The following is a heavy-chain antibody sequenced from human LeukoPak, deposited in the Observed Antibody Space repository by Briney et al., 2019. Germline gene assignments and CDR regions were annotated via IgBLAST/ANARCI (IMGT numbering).Heavy chain of an antibody. J-gene: IGHJ4*02. CDR2: ISYDGSNK. D-gene: IGHD6-13*01. CDR3: ANQVSGGVAAAGTL. CDR1: GFPFSSYG. Sequence: GSLRLSCAASGFPFSSYGMRWVRQAPGKGLEWVAVISYDGSNKYYADSVKGRFTISRDNSKNTLYLQMNSLRAEDTAVYYCANQVSGGVAAAGTLWGQGTLVTVSS. V-gene: IGHV3-30*18.